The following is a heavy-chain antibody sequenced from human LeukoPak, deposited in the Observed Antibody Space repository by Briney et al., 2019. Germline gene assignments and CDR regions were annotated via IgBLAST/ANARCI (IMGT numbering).Heavy chain of an antibody. CDR2: ISYDGSNK. J-gene: IGHJ5*02. CDR3: AKDARRYSSSWYDGGGFDP. D-gene: IGHD6-13*01. Sequence: GGSLRLSCAASGFTFRDSWMTWVRQAPGKGLEWVAVISYDGSNKYYADSVKGRFTISRDNSKNTLYLQMNSLRAEDTAVYYCAKDARRYSSSWYDGGGFDPWGQGTLVTVSS. CDR1: GFTFRDSW. V-gene: IGHV3-30*18.